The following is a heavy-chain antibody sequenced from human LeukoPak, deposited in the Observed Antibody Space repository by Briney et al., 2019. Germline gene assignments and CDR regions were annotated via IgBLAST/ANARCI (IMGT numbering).Heavy chain of an antibody. J-gene: IGHJ4*02. CDR2: INGSGDGT. D-gene: IGHD3-9*01. V-gene: IGHV3-23*01. CDR1: GFTFSRYD. CDR3: AKDLRPDILTGSPFDY. Sequence: GGSLRLSCAASGFTFSRYDMNWVRQAPGKGLEWLSDINGSGDGTYYAGSVKGRFTVSRDNSKNTLYLQMNSLRAEDTAVYYCAKDLRPDILTGSPFDYWGQGSLVTVSS.